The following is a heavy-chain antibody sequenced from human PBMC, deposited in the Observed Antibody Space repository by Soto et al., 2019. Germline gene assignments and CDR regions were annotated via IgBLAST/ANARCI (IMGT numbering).Heavy chain of an antibody. V-gene: IGHV4-39*01. CDR3: VSHRNYIVVSGSFFDY. CDR1: GGSIASSLYY. J-gene: IGHJ4*02. CDR2: IYYSGST. Sequence: SETLSLTCTVSGGSIASSLYYWGWVRQSPGKGLEWIESIYYSGSTHYNPSLKSRVTVSVDTSKNQFSLKLTSVTAADTAVYFCVSHRNYIVVSGSFFDYWSQGTLVTAPQ. D-gene: IGHD6-19*01.